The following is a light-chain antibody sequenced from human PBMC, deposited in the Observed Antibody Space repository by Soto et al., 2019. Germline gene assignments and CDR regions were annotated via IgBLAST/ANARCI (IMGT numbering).Light chain of an antibody. J-gene: IGLJ1*01. V-gene: IGLV2-14*01. CDR3: SSYTSSSTHV. CDR2: DVS. CDR1: SSDVGGYNY. Sequence: QSALTQPASVSGSPGQSITISCTGTSSDVGGYNYVSWYQQYPGKAPKLMIYDVSNRPSGVSNRFSGSKSGNTASLTISGLQAADEADYYSSSYTSSSTHVFGPGTKVTVL.